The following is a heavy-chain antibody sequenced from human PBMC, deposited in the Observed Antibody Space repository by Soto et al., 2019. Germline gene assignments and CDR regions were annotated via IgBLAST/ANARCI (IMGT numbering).Heavy chain of an antibody. CDR3: TRAAWFPYLSFY. CDR1: GFPFSRFE. V-gene: IGHV3-48*03. CDR2: ISSSGSTA. Sequence: GGSLRLSCAASGFPFSRFELHWVRQAPGKGLEWISYISSSGSTAYYASSVEGRFTISRDNANNSVYLQMDSLRAEDTALYYCTRAAWFPYLSFYWGQGALVTVS. D-gene: IGHD3-10*01. J-gene: IGHJ4*02.